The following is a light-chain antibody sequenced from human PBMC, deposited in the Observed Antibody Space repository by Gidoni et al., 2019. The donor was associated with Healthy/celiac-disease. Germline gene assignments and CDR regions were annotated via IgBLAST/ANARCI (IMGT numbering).Light chain of an antibody. V-gene: IGKV4-1*01. CDR2: WAS. Sequence: DIVMTQSPDSLAVSLGEGATINCKSSQSVLYSSNNKNYVAWYQQKPGQPPKLLIYWASTRESGVPDRFSGSGSGTDFTLTISSLQAEDVAVYYCQQYYSTPPITFGQGTRLEIK. J-gene: IGKJ5*01. CDR1: QSVLYSSNNKNY. CDR3: QQYYSTPPIT.